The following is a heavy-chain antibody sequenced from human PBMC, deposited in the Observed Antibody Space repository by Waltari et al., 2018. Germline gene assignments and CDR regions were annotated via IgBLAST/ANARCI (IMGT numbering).Heavy chain of an antibody. D-gene: IGHD2-8*02. CDR1: GFTFSTAW. V-gene: IGHV3-15*01. J-gene: IGHJ4*02. CDR3: GDFTAFDY. CDR2: IKSWVSGGTT. Sequence: VEPGGSLRLSCAGSGFTFSTAWMHWARQAPGKGLEWIGRIKSWVSGGTTEYGAPVKGRFTISRDDSKDTVYLQMNSLKTEDTGVYYCGDFTAFDYWGQGSLVIVSS.